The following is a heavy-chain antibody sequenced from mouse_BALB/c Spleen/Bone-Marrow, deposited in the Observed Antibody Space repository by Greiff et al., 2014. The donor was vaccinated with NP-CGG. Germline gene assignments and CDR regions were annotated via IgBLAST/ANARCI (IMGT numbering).Heavy chain of an antibody. D-gene: IGHD2-1*01. CDR2: IYPGDGST. Sequence: QVQLQQSGPELVKPGALVKISCKASGYTFTSYDINWVKQRPGQGLEWIGWIYPGDGSTKYDEKFKGRATLTADKSSSTAYMQLSLTSENSAVYFCTRGGYGNYVGYGMDYWGQGTPVTVSS. CDR3: TRGGYGNYVGYGMDY. CDR1: GYTFTSYD. J-gene: IGHJ4*01. V-gene: IGHV1S56*01.